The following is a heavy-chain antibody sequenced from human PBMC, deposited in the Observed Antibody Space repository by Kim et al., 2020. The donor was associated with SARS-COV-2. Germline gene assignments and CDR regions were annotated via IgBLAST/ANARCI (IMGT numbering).Heavy chain of an antibody. Sequence: DSVNGRFTISRDNAKNSLYLQMNSLRAEDTAVYYCARGVRYGSGSYWFDYWGQGTLVTVSS. J-gene: IGHJ4*02. D-gene: IGHD3-10*01. V-gene: IGHV3-7*03. CDR3: ARGVRYGSGSYWFDY.